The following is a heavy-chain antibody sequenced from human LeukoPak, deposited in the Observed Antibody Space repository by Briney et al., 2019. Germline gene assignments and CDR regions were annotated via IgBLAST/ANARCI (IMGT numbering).Heavy chain of an antibody. CDR1: GFTFSDYW. Sequence: GGSLRLSCVGSGFTFSDYWTSWFRQAPGKGLEWVANINQLGSSTYYEDSVKGRFTISRDNAKNSLYLQMNSLRAEDTAVYYCAKDYCSSTSCYTLGNYYYYMDVWGKGTTVTVSS. CDR3: AKDYCSSTSCYTLGNYYYYMDV. J-gene: IGHJ6*03. V-gene: IGHV3-7*01. CDR2: INQLGSST. D-gene: IGHD2-2*02.